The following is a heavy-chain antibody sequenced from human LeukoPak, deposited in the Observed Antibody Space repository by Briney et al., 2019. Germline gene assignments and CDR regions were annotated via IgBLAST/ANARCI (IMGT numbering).Heavy chain of an antibody. CDR2: ISWNSGSI. D-gene: IGHD4-17*01. J-gene: IGHJ4*02. CDR1: GFTFDDYA. Sequence: GRSLRLSCAASGFTFDDYAMHWVRQAPGKGLEWVSGISWNSGSIGYADSVKGRFTISRDNSKNTLYLQMNSLRAEDTAVYYCAKEDYGKTPFDYWGQGTLVTVSS. V-gene: IGHV3-9*01. CDR3: AKEDYGKTPFDY.